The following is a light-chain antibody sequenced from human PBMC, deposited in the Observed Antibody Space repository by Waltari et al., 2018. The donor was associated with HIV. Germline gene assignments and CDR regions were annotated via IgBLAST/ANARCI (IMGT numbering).Light chain of an antibody. CDR2: PNT. CDR3: QSFDSGLSAWV. Sequence: QSVLTQPPSVSGAPGQRVTVSCTGHGSNIGANYDVQWYQVLPGSAPKLLIHPNTARPSGVPDRFSGSKSGASASLAITGLQAEDEGDYYCQSFDSGLSAWVFGGGTKLTVL. CDR1: GSNIGANYD. V-gene: IGLV1-40*03. J-gene: IGLJ3*02.